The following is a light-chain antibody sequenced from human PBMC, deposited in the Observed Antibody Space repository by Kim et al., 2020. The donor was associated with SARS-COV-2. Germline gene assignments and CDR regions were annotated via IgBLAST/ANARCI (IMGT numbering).Light chain of an antibody. CDR2: DNR. V-gene: IGLV3-19*01. J-gene: IGLJ2*01. CDR1: SLRTYN. Sequence: SSELTQDPAVSVALGQTVRITCQGVSLRTYNANWYQQKPGPAPILVISDNRNRPSGIPYRFSGSSSRNTASLTITGAQSDDEADYYCNSLDSSSTPVLFG. CDR3: NSLDSSSTPVL.